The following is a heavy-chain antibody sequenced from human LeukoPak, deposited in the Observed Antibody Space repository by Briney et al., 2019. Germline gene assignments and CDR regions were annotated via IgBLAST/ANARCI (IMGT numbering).Heavy chain of an antibody. V-gene: IGHV3-23*01. CDR1: GFTFSSYA. J-gene: IGHJ4*02. D-gene: IGHD6-19*01. CDR2: ISDSSGHT. CDR3: AKDGVWQSYYFDY. Sequence: GGSLRLSCAASGFTFSSYAMSWVRQAPGKGLEWDSSISDSSGHTYYADSVRGRFTISRDNSKNTVFLQMNSLRAEDTAIYYCAKDGVWQSYYFDYWGQGTLVTVSS.